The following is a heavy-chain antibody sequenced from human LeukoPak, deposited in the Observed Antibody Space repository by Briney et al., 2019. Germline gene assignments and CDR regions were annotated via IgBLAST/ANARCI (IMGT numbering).Heavy chain of an antibody. J-gene: IGHJ4*02. D-gene: IGHD6-6*01. Sequence: PGGSLRLSCAASGFTFSSYAMSWVRQASGKGLEWVSAISGSGGSTYYADSVKGRFTISRDNSKNTLYLQMNSLRAEDTAVYYCAQRGKLSSPSSPGWGQGTLVTVSS. CDR1: GFTFSSYA. V-gene: IGHV3-23*01. CDR2: ISGSGGST. CDR3: AQRGKLSSPSSPG.